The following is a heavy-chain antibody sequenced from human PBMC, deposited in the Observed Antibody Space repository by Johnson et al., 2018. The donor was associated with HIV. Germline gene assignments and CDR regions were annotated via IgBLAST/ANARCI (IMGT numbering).Heavy chain of an antibody. V-gene: IGHV3-74*01. J-gene: IGHJ3*02. CDR1: GFTLSSYW. CDR3: AKAFEPLGGSYLDAFDI. CDR2: INSDGSST. Sequence: VQLVESGGGLVQPGGSLRLSCAASGFTLSSYWMHWVRQVPGKGPVWVSRINSDGSSTSYADSVKGRFTISRDNSKNTVYLQMNSLKAEDTAVYYCAKAFEPLGGSYLDAFDIWGQGTMVTVSS. D-gene: IGHD1-26*01.